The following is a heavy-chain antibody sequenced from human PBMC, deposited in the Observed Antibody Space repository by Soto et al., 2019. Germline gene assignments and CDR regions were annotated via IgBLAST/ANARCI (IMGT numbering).Heavy chain of an antibody. Sequence: GGSIRVSCPAFVFTFSSYAMSWSGQAPGKGLEWVSAFSGSGGSTYYPDPGRGRFPISKDNYKTTLYLKMNSLRAGDTAVYYYAKRWAASAGTDYYYGTDARGQGTTVTVSS. D-gene: IGHD6-13*01. J-gene: IGHJ6*02. CDR2: FSGSGGST. CDR1: VFTFSSYA. V-gene: IGHV3-23*01. CDR3: AKRWAASAGTDYYYGTDA.